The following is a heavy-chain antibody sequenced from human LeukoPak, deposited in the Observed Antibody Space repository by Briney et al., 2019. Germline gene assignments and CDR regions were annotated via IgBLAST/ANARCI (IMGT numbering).Heavy chain of an antibody. CDR2: IYSGGST. Sequence: GGSLRLSCAASGFTVSSNYMNWVRQAPGKGPEWVSVIYSGGSTYYADSVKGRFTISRDNSKNTLYLQMNSLRAEDTAVYYCASQWELRYWGQGTLVTVSS. CDR1: GFTVSSNY. D-gene: IGHD1-26*01. CDR3: ASQWELRY. V-gene: IGHV3-53*01. J-gene: IGHJ4*02.